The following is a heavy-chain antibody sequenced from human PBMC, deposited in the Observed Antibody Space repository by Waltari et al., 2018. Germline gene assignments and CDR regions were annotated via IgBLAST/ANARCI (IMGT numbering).Heavy chain of an antibody. CDR2: IESDESRT. J-gene: IGHJ4*02. CDR1: GFTFSRYW. CDR3: VRDEPGDGLDY. D-gene: IGHD7-27*01. V-gene: IGHV3-74*03. Sequence: EVQLVESRGALVQPGGSLRLSCAPSGFTFSRYWMHWVRQAPGEGLMWVSHIESDESRTTYADSVKGRFTISRDNAKNTVYLQMNSLKDEDTAVYYCVRDEPGDGLDYWGQGTRVTVSS.